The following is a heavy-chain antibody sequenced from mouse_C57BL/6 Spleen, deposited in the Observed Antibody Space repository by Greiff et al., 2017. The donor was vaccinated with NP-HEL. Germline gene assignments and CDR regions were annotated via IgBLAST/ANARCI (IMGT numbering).Heavy chain of an antibody. D-gene: IGHD1-1*01. CDR2: INPNNGGT. CDR3: ARPYGSSYWYFDV. V-gene: IGHV1-26*01. CDR1: GYTFTDYY. J-gene: IGHJ1*03. Sequence: VQLQQSGPELVKPGASVKISCKASGYTFTDYYMNWVKQSHGKSLEWIGDINPNNGGTSYTQKFTGKATLTVDKSSSTAYMELRSLKSEDSAVYYCARPYGSSYWYFDVWGTGTTVTVSS.